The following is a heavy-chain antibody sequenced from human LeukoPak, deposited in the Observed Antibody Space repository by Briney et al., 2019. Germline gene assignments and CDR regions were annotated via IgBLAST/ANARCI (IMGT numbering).Heavy chain of an antibody. CDR1: GFTFSSYW. D-gene: IGHD2-21*02. J-gene: IGHJ4*02. V-gene: IGHV3-74*03. CDR2: TNTDGSST. Sequence: QPGGSLRLSCAASGFTFSSYWMHWVRQAPGKGLVWVSGTNTDGSSTMYADSVKGRFTIARDNAKNTLYLQMDRLRAEDTAVYYCARELGGDRDYWGQRTLVIVSS. CDR3: ARELGGDRDY.